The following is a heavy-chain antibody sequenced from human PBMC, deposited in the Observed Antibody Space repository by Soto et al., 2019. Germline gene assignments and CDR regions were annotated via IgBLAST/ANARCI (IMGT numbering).Heavy chain of an antibody. CDR1: CGSFSGYY. V-gene: IGHV4-34*01. CDR3: ARAGYDFWSGYYYYGMDV. Sequence: SETLSLTCAVYCGSFSGYYWSWIRQPPGKGLEWIGEINHSGSTNYNPSLKSRVTISVDTSKNQFSLKLSSVTAADTAVYYCARAGYDFWSGYYYYGMDVWGQGTTVTVSS. CDR2: INHSGST. J-gene: IGHJ6*02. D-gene: IGHD3-3*01.